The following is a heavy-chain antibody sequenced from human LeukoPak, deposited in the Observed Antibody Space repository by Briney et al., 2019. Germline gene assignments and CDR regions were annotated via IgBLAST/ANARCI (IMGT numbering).Heavy chain of an antibody. Sequence: SETLSLTCAVYGGSFSGYYWSWIRQPPGKGLEWIGEINHSGSTNYNPSLKSRVTISVDTSKNQFSLKLSSVTAADTAVYYCARKRITMIVVAWGQGTLVTVSS. CDR2: INHSGST. CDR3: ARKRITMIVVA. CDR1: GGSFSGYY. V-gene: IGHV4-34*01. J-gene: IGHJ5*02. D-gene: IGHD3-22*01.